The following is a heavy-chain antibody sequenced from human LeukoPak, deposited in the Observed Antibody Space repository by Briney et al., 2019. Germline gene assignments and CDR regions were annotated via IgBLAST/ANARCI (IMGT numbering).Heavy chain of an antibody. CDR2: ISYDGSNK. CDR3: ARYSTVVTRGFDP. J-gene: IGHJ5*02. D-gene: IGHD4-23*01. Sequence: GGSLRLSCVASGFTFSSYAMHWVRQAPGKGLEWVAVISYDGSNKYYADSVKGRFTISRDNSKNTLYLQMNSPRAEDTAVYYCARYSTVVTRGFDPWGQGTLVTVSS. V-gene: IGHV3-30*14. CDR1: GFTFSSYA.